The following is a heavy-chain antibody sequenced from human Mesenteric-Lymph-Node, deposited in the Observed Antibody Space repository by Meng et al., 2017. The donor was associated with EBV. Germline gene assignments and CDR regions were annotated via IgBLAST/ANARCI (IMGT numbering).Heavy chain of an antibody. Sequence: QVRLQESGPGLVKPSGXLSLTCTVSGGSINHYYWTWIRQPPGKGLECIGDIYYTGSTNYRPSLKSRVTISVDTSKNQFSLKLSSVTAADTAVYYCARVVTGRFDPGGQGILVTVSS. J-gene: IGHJ5*01. CDR1: GGSINHYY. CDR2: IYYTGST. CDR3: ARVVTGRFDP. V-gene: IGHV4-59*01. D-gene: IGHD2-21*02.